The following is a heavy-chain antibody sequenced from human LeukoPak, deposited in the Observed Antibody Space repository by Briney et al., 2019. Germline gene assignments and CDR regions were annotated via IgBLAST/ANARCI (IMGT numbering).Heavy chain of an antibody. D-gene: IGHD2/OR15-2a*01. Sequence: SQTLSLTCTVSGGSISSGGSYWSWIRQHPGKGLEWIGYIYYSGSTYYNPSLKSRVTISVDTSNNQFSLKLSSVTAADTAVYYCASARATXXXEYDSWGQGTLVTVSS. J-gene: IGHJ4*02. CDR1: GGSISSGGSY. CDR2: IYYSGST. CDR3: ASARATXXXEYDS. V-gene: IGHV4-31*03.